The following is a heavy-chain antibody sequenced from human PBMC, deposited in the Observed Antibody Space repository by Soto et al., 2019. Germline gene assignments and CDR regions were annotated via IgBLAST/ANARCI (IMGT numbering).Heavy chain of an antibody. D-gene: IGHD6-13*01. Sequence: PGGSLRLSCAASGFTFSSYSMNWVRQAPGKGLEWVSYISSSSSTIYYADSVKGRFTISRDNAKNSLYLQMNSLRDEDTAVYYCARAHSSSWYNNPYYFDYWGQGTLVTVSS. V-gene: IGHV3-48*02. CDR1: GFTFSSYS. CDR2: ISSSSSTI. CDR3: ARAHSSSWYNNPYYFDY. J-gene: IGHJ4*02.